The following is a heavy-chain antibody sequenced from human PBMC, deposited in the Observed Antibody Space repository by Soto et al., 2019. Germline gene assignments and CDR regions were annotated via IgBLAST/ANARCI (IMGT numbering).Heavy chain of an antibody. CDR2: IIPVLGVG. D-gene: IGHD5-18*01. CDR1: GGTFGNHA. CDR3: AREAGYTYGYVFDY. J-gene: IGHJ4*02. V-gene: IGHV1-69*01. Sequence: QVQLVQSGAEVKKPGSSVRVSCKASGGTFGNHAIRWVRQAPGQGLEWLGGIIPVLGVGDNAQNFQGRVTITADASTSTAYLELSSLRYEDTALYYCAREAGYTYGYVFDYWGQGTLVTVSS.